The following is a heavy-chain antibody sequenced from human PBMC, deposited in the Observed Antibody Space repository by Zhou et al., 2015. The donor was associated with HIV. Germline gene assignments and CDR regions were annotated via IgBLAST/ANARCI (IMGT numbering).Heavy chain of an antibody. CDR2: IYNGNA. CDR1: GYPLSYYG. J-gene: IGHJ6*02. D-gene: IGHD3-9*01. V-gene: IGHV1-18*04. CDR3: GRGTRYRQYYYYGMPS. Sequence: QVQLVQSGGEVKKPGASMKVSCKASGYPLSYYGLTWVRQVPGQGLEWMGWIYNGNANYAQKFQGRVTITADESTSTAYMELSSLRSEDTAVYYCGRGTRYRQYYYYGMPSGAEGTTVIVSS.